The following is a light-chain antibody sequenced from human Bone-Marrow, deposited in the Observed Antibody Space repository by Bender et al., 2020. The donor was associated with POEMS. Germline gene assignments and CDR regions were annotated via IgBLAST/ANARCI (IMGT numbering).Light chain of an antibody. Sequence: SYVLTQPPSVSVAPGQTASITCRANDIQTKTVYWYQQRPGQAPGLVVFDDNDRPSGIPERFSASNSGNTATLTVTRVEAGDEADYYCQVWDTRSKHNVFGPGTQVTVL. J-gene: IGLJ1*01. CDR1: DIQTKT. CDR3: QVWDTRSKHNV. V-gene: IGLV3-21*02. CDR2: DDN.